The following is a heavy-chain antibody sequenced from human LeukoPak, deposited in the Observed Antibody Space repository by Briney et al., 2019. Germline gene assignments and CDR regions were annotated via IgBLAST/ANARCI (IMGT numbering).Heavy chain of an antibody. CDR1: GFTFSTYG. V-gene: IGHV3-30*18. CDR3: AKGSRDDYNTFQH. J-gene: IGHJ1*01. D-gene: IGHD5-24*01. Sequence: GRSVRLSCAASGFTFSTYGMHWVGQAPGKGLEWVAAILYDGSDKYYADSVKGRFTISRDNSKNSLYLQMNSLRAEDTAVYYCAKGSRDDYNTFQHWGQGTLVTVSS. CDR2: ILYDGSDK.